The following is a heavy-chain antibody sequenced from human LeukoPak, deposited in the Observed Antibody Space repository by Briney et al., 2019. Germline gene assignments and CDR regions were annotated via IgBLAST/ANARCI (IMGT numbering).Heavy chain of an antibody. CDR3: ARGVTAYYDFWSGYPHFDY. Sequence: AGGSLRLSCAASGFTFSSYSMNWVRQAPGKGLEWVSYISSSSSTIYYADSVKGRFTISRDNAKNSLYLQMNSLRAEDTAVYYCARGVTAYYDFWSGYPHFDYWGQGTLVTVSS. CDR1: GFTFSSYS. J-gene: IGHJ4*02. D-gene: IGHD3-3*01. CDR2: ISSSSSTI. V-gene: IGHV3-48*01.